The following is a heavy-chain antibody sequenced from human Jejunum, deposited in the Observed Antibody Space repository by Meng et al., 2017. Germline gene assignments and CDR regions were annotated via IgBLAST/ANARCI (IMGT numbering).Heavy chain of an antibody. CDR1: GYTFTSCA. D-gene: IGHD6-19*01. CDR2: INAGNGNT. J-gene: IGHJ4*02. CDR3: ATLNIAVAGY. Sequence: QVQLVQSGAEVKKPGASVKVSCKASGYTFTSCAMHWVRQAPGQRLEGMGWINAGNGNTKYSQKFQGRVTFTRDTSASTAYMELSSLESEDTAVYYCATLNIAVAGYWGQGTLVTVSS. V-gene: IGHV1-3*01.